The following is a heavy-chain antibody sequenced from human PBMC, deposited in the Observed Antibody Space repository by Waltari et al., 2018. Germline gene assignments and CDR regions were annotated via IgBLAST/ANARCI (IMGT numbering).Heavy chain of an antibody. CDR2: IIPIFGKA. Sequence: QVQLVQSGAEVKKPGSSVKVSCKASGGTFSSYAISWVRQAPGQGLEWMGGIIPIFGKANYAQKVQGRVTITADESTSTAYMELSSLRAEDTAVYYCARGVLWDFWSGYYPYYFDYWGQGTLVTVSS. CDR1: GGTFSSYA. D-gene: IGHD3-3*01. CDR3: ARGVLWDFWSGYYPYYFDY. J-gene: IGHJ4*02. V-gene: IGHV1-69*01.